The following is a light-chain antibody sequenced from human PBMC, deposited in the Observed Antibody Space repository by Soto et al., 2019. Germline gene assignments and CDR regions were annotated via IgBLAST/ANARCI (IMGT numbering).Light chain of an antibody. Sequence: DIPMTQSPSSLSASVGDRVTITCRASQSISSYLNWYQQKPGKAPKLLIYAASSLQSGVPSRFSGSVSGTDFTLTISSLQPEDFATYYCQQSYSTPRTFGGGTKVEIK. J-gene: IGKJ4*01. CDR1: QSISSY. CDR2: AAS. V-gene: IGKV1-39*01. CDR3: QQSYSTPRT.